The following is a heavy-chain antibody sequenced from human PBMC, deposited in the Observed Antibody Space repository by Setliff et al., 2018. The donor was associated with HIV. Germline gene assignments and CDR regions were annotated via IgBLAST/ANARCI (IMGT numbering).Heavy chain of an antibody. CDR2: IVDSGTA. Sequence: SSETLSLTCVLYGGSLTNYYWTWIRQSPGKGLEWIGEIVDSGTATYNHSLKSRVTISLDTSKNQFSLKLSSMTAADTAVYFCAGLSGFLDYWGQGTLVTVS. J-gene: IGHJ4*02. CDR1: GGSLTNYY. V-gene: IGHV4-34*12. D-gene: IGHD3-22*01. CDR3: AGLSGFLDY.